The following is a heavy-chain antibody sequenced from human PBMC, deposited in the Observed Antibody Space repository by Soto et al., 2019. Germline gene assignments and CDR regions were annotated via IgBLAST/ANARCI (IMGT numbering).Heavy chain of an antibody. CDR3: AKDGKYYAFWSGYPFDY. Sequence: EVQLLESGGGLVQPGGSLRLSCAASGFTFSSYAMSWVRQAPGKGLEWVSAISGSGGRTYYAHSVKGRFTTSRDNSKNTLYLQMISLRDEATAVYYCAKDGKYYAFWSGYPFDYWGQGTLVTVSS. CDR2: ISGSGGRT. V-gene: IGHV3-23*01. D-gene: IGHD3-3*01. CDR1: GFTFSSYA. J-gene: IGHJ4*02.